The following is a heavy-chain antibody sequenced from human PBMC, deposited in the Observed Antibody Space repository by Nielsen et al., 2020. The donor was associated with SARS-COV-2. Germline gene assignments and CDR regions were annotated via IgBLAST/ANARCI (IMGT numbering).Heavy chain of an antibody. J-gene: IGHJ3*02. V-gene: IGHV4-31*03. Sequence: LRLSCTVSGGSISSGGYYWSWIRQHPGKGLEWIGYIYYSGSTYYNPSLKSRVTISVDTSKNQFSLKLSSVTAADTAVYYCARGAVVVDDAFDIWGQGTMVTVSS. CDR1: GGSISSGGYY. CDR2: IYYSGST. D-gene: IGHD3-22*01. CDR3: ARGAVVVDDAFDI.